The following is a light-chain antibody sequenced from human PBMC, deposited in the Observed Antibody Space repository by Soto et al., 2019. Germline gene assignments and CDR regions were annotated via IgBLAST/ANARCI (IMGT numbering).Light chain of an antibody. CDR3: QQGHNWPLT. V-gene: IGKV3-15*01. CDR1: QSISTE. CDR2: SAS. J-gene: IGKJ2*01. Sequence: EIVMTQSPATLSVSPGERATLSCRASQSISTELDWYQQKPGQPPRLLIYSASTSATGVPARFTGSGSGSEFTLTISGLQSEDFAVYYCQQGHNWPLTFGQGTRLEI.